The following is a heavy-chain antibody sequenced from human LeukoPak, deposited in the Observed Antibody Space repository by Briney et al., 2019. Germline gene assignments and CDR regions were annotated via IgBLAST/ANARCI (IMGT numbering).Heavy chain of an antibody. CDR2: ISGDSRYI. D-gene: IGHD6-13*01. V-gene: IGHV3-21*06. Sequence: GSLRLSCAASGFTFSDYSLNWVRQAPGKGLEWVSCISGDSRYIYYADSVKGRSTISRDNAQNSLYLHMNSLRAEDTAVYYCARGPFSSSWSEFDYWGQGTLVTVSS. J-gene: IGHJ4*02. CDR3: ARGPFSSSWSEFDY. CDR1: GFTFSDYS.